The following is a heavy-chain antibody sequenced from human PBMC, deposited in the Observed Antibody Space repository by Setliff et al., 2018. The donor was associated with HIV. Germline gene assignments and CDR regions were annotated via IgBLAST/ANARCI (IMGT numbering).Heavy chain of an antibody. CDR3: ARDRPPSTVDMLGAFDR. CDR1: HGSISPFY. V-gene: IGHV4-59*01. Sequence: SETLSLTCTVSHGSISPFYWSWMRQPPGKGLEWIGYIFYTGTTKYNPSLKSRVSMSVDMSKKQLSLKLKSVTAADTAVYYCARDRPPSTVDMLGAFDRWGQGTKVTVSS. CDR2: IFYTGTT. J-gene: IGHJ3*02. D-gene: IGHD4-17*01.